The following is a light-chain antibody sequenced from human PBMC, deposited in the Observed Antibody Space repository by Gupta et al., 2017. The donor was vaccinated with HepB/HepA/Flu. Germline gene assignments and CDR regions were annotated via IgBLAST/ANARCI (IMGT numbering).Light chain of an antibody. V-gene: IGLV2-23*02. Sequence: QSALTPPVSVSGSPGQSITISCTGTSSDIGTYNLASWYQQLPGKAPKLMLYQVNGRPSGVANRFSGSRSGNTASLTISGLQAEDEADYYCCSFALSSSVVFGGGTKLTVL. J-gene: IGLJ2*01. CDR2: QVN. CDR3: CSFALSSSVV. CDR1: SSDIGTYNL.